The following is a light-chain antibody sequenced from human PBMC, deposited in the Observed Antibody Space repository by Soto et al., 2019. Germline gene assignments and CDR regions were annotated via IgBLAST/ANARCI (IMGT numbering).Light chain of an antibody. V-gene: IGKV1-9*01. CDR2: EES. J-gene: IGKJ4*01. Sequence: DIQMTQCPSSLSASVGDRVTITCRPSQAVPNNMAWYQQKPGKPPKLLIYEESTLHSGVPSRFSGRKSGTQFTLTIDSLQPDDFATYYCQQVKTYPRTFGGGTKVDI. CDR1: QAVPNN. CDR3: QQVKTYPRT.